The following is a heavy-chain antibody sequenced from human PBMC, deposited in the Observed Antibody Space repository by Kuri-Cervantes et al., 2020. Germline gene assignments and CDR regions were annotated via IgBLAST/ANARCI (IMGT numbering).Heavy chain of an antibody. CDR2: IHWGDDK. Sequence: SGPTLVKPTETLTLTCTVTGFSLSNARMGVSWIRQPPGKALEWLALIHWGDDKYYSTSLKTRLTISKDTSKNQVVLTMTNVDPVDTATYYCARMRTIVVDPRGGIGDAFDIWGQGTMVTVSS. J-gene: IGHJ3*02. V-gene: IGHV2-70*01. CDR3: ARMRTIVVDPRGGIGDAFDI. CDR1: GFSLSNARMG. D-gene: IGHD2-15*01.